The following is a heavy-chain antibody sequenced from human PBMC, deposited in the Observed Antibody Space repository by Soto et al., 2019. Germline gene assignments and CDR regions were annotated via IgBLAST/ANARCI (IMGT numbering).Heavy chain of an antibody. CDR1: GGTFSSYA. CDR3: ARDIANYYDSSGYHYGMDV. Sequence: QVQLVQSGAEVKKPGSSVKVSCKASGGTFSSYAISWVRQAPGQGLEWMGGIIPIFGTANYAQKFQGRVTITADESTSTADMELSSLRSEDTAVYYCARDIANYYDSSGYHYGMDVWGQGTTVTVSS. J-gene: IGHJ6*02. D-gene: IGHD3-22*01. V-gene: IGHV1-69*01. CDR2: IIPIFGTA.